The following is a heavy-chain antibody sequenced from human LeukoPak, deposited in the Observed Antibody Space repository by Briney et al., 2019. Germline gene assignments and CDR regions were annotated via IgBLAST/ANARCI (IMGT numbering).Heavy chain of an antibody. Sequence: GGSLRLSCAASGFIFSNYWMSWVRQAPGKGLEWVANIKQDESEKYCVDSVKGRFTISRDNAKNSLFLQMNSLRAEDTAVYYCARDKIVGATVLDYWGQGTLVTVSS. CDR2: IKQDESEK. D-gene: IGHD1-26*01. V-gene: IGHV3-7*01. CDR1: GFIFSNYW. J-gene: IGHJ4*02. CDR3: ARDKIVGATVLDY.